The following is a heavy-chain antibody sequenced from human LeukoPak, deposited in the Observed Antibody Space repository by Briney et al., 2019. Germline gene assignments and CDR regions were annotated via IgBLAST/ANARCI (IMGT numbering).Heavy chain of an antibody. J-gene: IGHJ4*02. CDR1: GYTFSSYG. Sequence: ASVKVSCRASGYTFSSYGISWVRQAPGQGLEWMGWISAYNGNTDYAQNLRGRLIMTTDTSTSTAYMELRSLRSDDTAVYYCARDSVDGSGTYYNDSPDYWGQGTLVTVSS. CDR2: ISAYNGNT. CDR3: ARDSVDGSGTYYNDSPDY. D-gene: IGHD3-10*01. V-gene: IGHV1-18*01.